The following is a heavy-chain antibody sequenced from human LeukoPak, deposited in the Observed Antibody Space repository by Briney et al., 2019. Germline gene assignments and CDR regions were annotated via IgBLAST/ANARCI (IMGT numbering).Heavy chain of an antibody. CDR3: ARDCTNGVCPDY. Sequence: SETLSLTCTVSGASISSGGYYWSWIRQPPGKGLEWIGYIYQSGGTYYNPSLKSRVTISVDRSNNQFSLKLNSVTAADTAVYYCARDCTNGVCPDYWGQGTLVTVSS. V-gene: IGHV4-30-2*01. J-gene: IGHJ4*02. D-gene: IGHD2-8*01. CDR2: IYQSGGT. CDR1: GASISSGGYY.